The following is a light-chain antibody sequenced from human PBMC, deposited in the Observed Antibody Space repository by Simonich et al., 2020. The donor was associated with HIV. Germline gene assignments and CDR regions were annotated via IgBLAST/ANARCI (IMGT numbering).Light chain of an antibody. J-gene: IGLJ1*01. CDR3: QAWDGSLHV. CDR1: KWGDKF. V-gene: IGLV3-1*01. Sequence: SYELTQPPSVSVSPGQTASITCSGDKWGDKFACWYQQKPGQSPVLVIYQDYKRPSGIPERFSGSNSGNTATLTISGTQAMDEADYYCQAWDGSLHVFGSGTKVTVL. CDR2: QDY.